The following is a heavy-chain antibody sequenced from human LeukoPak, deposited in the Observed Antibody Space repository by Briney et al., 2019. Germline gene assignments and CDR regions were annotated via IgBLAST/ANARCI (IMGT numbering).Heavy chain of an antibody. CDR2: INPNSGGT. CDR3: ARALDIVATMDGVDY. CDR1: GYTFTGYY. Sequence: GASVKVSCKASGYTFTGYYMHWVRQAPGQGLEWMGGINPNSGGTNYARKCQGRVTMTRDTSISTATMEMSRLRSDDTAVYSCARALDIVATMDGVDYWGQGTLVTASS. V-gene: IGHV1-2*02. J-gene: IGHJ4*02. D-gene: IGHD5-12*01.